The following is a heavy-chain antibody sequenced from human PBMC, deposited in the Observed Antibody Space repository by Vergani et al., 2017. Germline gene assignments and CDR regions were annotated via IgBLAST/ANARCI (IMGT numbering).Heavy chain of an antibody. J-gene: IGHJ4*02. D-gene: IGHD3-10*01. CDR2: ISGSGGGT. Sequence: EVQLLESGGGLVQHGGSLRLSCAASGFTFSSYAMSWVRQAPGKELEWVSAISGSGGGTYDADSVKGRFTISRDNSKNTLYLQMNSLRAEETAVYSCVKDRGYYCSGSYFDYWGQGTLVTVSS. CDR1: GFTFSSYA. CDR3: VKDRGYYCSGSYFDY. V-gene: IGHV3-23*01.